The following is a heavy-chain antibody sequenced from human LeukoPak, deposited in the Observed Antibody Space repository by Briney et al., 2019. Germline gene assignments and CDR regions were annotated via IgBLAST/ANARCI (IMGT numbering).Heavy chain of an antibody. Sequence: GGSLRLSCAASGFTFSSYAMSWVRQAPGKGLEWVSSISGSGGSTYYADSAKGRFTISRDNAKNSLYLQMNTLRAEDTAVYYCASFDSSGWHYFDYWGQGTLVTV. J-gene: IGHJ4*02. CDR2: ISGSGGST. D-gene: IGHD6-19*01. CDR1: GFTFSSYA. CDR3: ASFDSSGWHYFDY. V-gene: IGHV3-23*01.